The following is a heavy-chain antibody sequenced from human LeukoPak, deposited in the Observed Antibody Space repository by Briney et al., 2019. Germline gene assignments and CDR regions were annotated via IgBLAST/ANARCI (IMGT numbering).Heavy chain of an antibody. Sequence: TGGSLRLSCAASGFSFDDYGMNWVRQAPGKGLEWVSGINWNGGSTGYADSVKGRFTISRDNAKNSLYLEMNSLRTEDSALYYCVRDRFSSSWTLWFDPWGQGTLVTVSS. D-gene: IGHD6-13*01. V-gene: IGHV3-20*04. CDR3: VRDRFSSSWTLWFDP. J-gene: IGHJ5*02. CDR2: INWNGGST. CDR1: GFSFDDYG.